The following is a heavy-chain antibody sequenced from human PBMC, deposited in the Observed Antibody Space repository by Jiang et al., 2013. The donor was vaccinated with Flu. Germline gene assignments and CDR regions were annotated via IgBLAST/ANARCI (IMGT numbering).Heavy chain of an antibody. D-gene: IGHD3-22*01. V-gene: IGHV4-4*03. CDR2: NYDSGST. CDR3: ARGNYYDSSGYYGFDY. J-gene: IGHJ4*02. Sequence: GSGLVKPPGTLSLTCAVSGGSMSSNKWWTWVRQPPGKGLGWIGENYDSGSTNYNPSLKSRVTISVDKSKNQFSLKLSSVTAADTAVYYCARGNYYDSSGYYGFDYWGQGTLVTVSS. CDR1: GGSMSSNKW.